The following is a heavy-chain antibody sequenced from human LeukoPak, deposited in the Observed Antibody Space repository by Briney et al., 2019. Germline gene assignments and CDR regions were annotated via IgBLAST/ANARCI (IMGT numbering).Heavy chain of an antibody. J-gene: IGHJ6*03. Sequence: PGGSLRLSCAASGFIFSTYSMNWVRQAPGKAMEWVSSITSSGTYTFYADSVKGRFTISRDNAKNSLFMQMDSLGPEDTAVYFCARDPYSGNYGAYYYYYMDVWGKGTTVTISS. CDR2: ITSSGTYT. D-gene: IGHD5-12*01. V-gene: IGHV3-21*01. CDR1: GFIFSTYS. CDR3: ARDPYSGNYGAYYYYYMDV.